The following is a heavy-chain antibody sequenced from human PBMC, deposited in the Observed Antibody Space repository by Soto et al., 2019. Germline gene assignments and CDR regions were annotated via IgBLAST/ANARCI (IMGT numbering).Heavy chain of an antibody. CDR2: IKQDGSER. J-gene: IGHJ4*01. Sequence: GSLRLSCAASGFTFSSYWMSWVRQAPGKGLEWVVNIKQDGSERYYMDSVRGRFTASRDNAKNSVYLQMNSLRAEDTAVYFCARVAYTYGWIYDYWGQGSLVTVSS. CDR3: ARVAYTYGWIYDY. CDR1: GFTFSSYW. D-gene: IGHD2-2*02. V-gene: IGHV3-7*01.